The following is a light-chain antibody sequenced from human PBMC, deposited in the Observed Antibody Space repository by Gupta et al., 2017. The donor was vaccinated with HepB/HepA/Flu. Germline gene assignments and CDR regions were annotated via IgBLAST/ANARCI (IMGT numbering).Light chain of an antibody. CDR2: LGS. CDR1: QSLLHSNGYNY. V-gene: IGKV2-28*01. CDR3: RQALQTPLT. J-gene: IGKJ2*01. Sequence: DIVMIQSLLSLPVTPGEPASISCRSSQSLLHSNGYNYLDWYLQKPGQSPQLLIYLGSNRASGVPDRFSSSGSGTDFTLKISRVEAEDVGVYYCRQALQTPLTFGQGTKVEIK.